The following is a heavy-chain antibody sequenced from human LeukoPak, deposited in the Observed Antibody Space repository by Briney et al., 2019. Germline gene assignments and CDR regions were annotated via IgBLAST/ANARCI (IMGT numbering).Heavy chain of an antibody. Sequence: GGSLRLSCAASGFTFSSYSMNWVRQAPGKGLEWVSSISSSSSYIYYADSVKGRFTISRDNAKNSLYLQMNSLRAEDTAVYYCAREIKYYYYMDVWGKGTTVTVSS. D-gene: IGHD5-24*01. CDR1: GFTFSSYS. CDR3: AREIKYYYYMDV. V-gene: IGHV3-21*01. J-gene: IGHJ6*03. CDR2: ISSSSSYI.